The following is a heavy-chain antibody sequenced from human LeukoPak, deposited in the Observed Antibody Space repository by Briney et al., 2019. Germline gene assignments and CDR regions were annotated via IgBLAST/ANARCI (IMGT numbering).Heavy chain of an antibody. J-gene: IGHJ4*02. CDR3: AKAGEPGIAAHFDY. CDR2: ISGSGGST. D-gene: IGHD6-25*01. V-gene: IGHV3-23*01. Sequence: GGSLRLSCAASGFTFSSYAMSWVRQAPGKGLEWVSAISGSGGSTYYADSVKGRFTISRDNSKNTLYLQMNSQRAEDTAVYYCAKAGEPGIAAHFDYWGQGTLVTVSS. CDR1: GFTFSSYA.